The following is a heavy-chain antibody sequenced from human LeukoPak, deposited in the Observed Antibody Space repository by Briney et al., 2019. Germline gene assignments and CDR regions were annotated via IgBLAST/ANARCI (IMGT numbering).Heavy chain of an antibody. CDR3: ARRLTQYDCFDP. CDR2: TYYRSTWYN. J-gene: IGHJ5*02. Sequence: SQTLSLTCAISGDSVSSNSVTWNWIRQSPSRGLEWLGRTYYRSTWYNDYAVSVRGRITVDPDTSRNQFSLHLNSVTPEDTAVYYCARRLTQYDCFDPWGQGILVTVSS. D-gene: IGHD2-2*01. CDR1: GDSVSSNSVT. V-gene: IGHV6-1*01.